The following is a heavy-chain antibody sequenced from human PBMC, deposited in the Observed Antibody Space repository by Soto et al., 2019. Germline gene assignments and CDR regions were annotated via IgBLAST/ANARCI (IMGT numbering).Heavy chain of an antibody. CDR2: IYYSGST. J-gene: IGHJ5*02. CDR1: GGSISSGGYY. CDR3: ARGQSSEYWELNWFDP. V-gene: IGHV4-31*03. D-gene: IGHD1-26*01. Sequence: SETLSLTCTVSGGSISSGGYYWSWIRQHPGKGLEWIGYIYYSGSTYYNPSLKSRVTISVDTSKNQFSLKLSSVTAADTAVYYCARGQSSEYWELNWFDPWGQGTLVTVSS.